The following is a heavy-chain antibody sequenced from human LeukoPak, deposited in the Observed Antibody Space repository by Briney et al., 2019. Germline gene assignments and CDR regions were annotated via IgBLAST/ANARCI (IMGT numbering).Heavy chain of an antibody. V-gene: IGHV3-48*01. CDR1: GFTFSSYS. CDR3: ARVKAGGDYKWDAFDI. D-gene: IGHD2-21*02. CDR2: ISSSSSTI. J-gene: IGHJ3*02. Sequence: GGSLRLSCAASGFTFSSYSMNWVRQAPGKGLEWVSYISSSSSTIYYADSAKSRFTISRDNAKNSLYLQMNSLRAEDTAVYYCARVKAGGDYKWDAFDIWGQGTMVTVSS.